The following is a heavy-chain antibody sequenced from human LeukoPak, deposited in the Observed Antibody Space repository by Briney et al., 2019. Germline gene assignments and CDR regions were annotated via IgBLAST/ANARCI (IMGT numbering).Heavy chain of an antibody. CDR1: GYSISSGYY. J-gene: IGHJ4*02. CDR2: IYHSGST. V-gene: IGHV4-38-2*01. CDR3: ARHNTMVRGVIPFDY. Sequence: PSETLSLTCAVSGYSISSGYYWGWIRQPPGKGLEWIGRIYHSGSTYYNPSLKSRVTISVDTSKNQFSLKLSSVTAADTAVYYCARHNTMVRGVIPFDYWGQGTLVTVSS. D-gene: IGHD3-10*01.